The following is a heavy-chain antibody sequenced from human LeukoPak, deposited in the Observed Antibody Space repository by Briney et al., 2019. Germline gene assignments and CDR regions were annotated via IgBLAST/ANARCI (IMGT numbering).Heavy chain of an antibody. D-gene: IGHD3-10*01. J-gene: IGHJ5*02. CDR2: IYYSGST. CDR1: GGSISSSSYY. Sequence: SETLSLTCTVSGGSISSSSYYWGWTRQPPGKGLEWIGNIYYSGSTYYSPSLKSRVTISVDTPKNQFSLKLSSVTAADTAVYYCAREGLNMVRGVIPKEAWGWFDPWGQGTLVTVSS. CDR3: AREGLNMVRGVIPKEAWGWFDP. V-gene: IGHV4-39*02.